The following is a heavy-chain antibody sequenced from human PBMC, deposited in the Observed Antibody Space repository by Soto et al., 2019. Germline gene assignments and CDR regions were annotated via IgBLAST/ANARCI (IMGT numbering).Heavy chain of an antibody. Sequence: QVHLQESGPGLVKPSQTLSLTCTVSGGSINRDGYYWSWIRQHPEKGLEWIGYINYRGTTYYNPSPQSRLIISVDTSKNQFSPQLSPSIAADTGLYFWARKSFSFGKAFDIRGHGTQVTVSS. CDR2: INYRGTT. V-gene: IGHV4-31*03. J-gene: IGHJ4*01. D-gene: IGHD5-18*01. CDR3: ARKSFSFGKAFDI. CDR1: GGSINRDGYY.